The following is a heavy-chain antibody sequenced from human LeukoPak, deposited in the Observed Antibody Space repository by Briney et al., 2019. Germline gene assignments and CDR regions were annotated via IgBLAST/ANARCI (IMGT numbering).Heavy chain of an antibody. J-gene: IGHJ4*02. D-gene: IGHD3-3*01. CDR1: GFTFSSYA. CDR2: ISGSGGST. Sequence: GGSLRLSCAASGFTFSSYAMSWDRQAPGKGLEWVSAISGSGGSTYYADSVKGRFTISRDNSKNTLYLQMNSLRAEDTAVYYCAKVLEWLLSHFDYWGQGTLVTVSS. V-gene: IGHV3-23*01. CDR3: AKVLEWLLSHFDY.